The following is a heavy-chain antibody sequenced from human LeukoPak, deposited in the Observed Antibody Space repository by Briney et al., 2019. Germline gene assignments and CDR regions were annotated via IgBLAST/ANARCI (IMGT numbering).Heavy chain of an antibody. CDR2: ISSSSSYI. D-gene: IGHD4-17*01. CDR1: GFTFSSYS. CDR3: ARAQAYGDYTALDY. Sequence: GGSLRLSCAASGFTFSSYSMTWVRQAPGKGLEWVSSISSSSSYIYYADSVKGRFTISRDNAKNSLYLRMNSLRAEDTAVYYCARAQAYGDYTALDYWGQGTLVTVSS. V-gene: IGHV3-21*01. J-gene: IGHJ4*02.